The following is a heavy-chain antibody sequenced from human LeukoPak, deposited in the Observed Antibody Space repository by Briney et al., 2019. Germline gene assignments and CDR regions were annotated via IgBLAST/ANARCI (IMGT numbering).Heavy chain of an antibody. CDR3: ARLSGSSEYFQH. D-gene: IGHD1-26*01. J-gene: IGHJ1*01. Sequence: PGRSLRLSCAASGFTFSSYAMHWVRQAPGKGLEWVAVISYDGSNKYYADSVKGRFTISRDNSKNTLYLQMNSLRAEDTAVYYCARLSGSSEYFQHWGQGTLVTVSS. V-gene: IGHV3-30*04. CDR2: ISYDGSNK. CDR1: GFTFSSYA.